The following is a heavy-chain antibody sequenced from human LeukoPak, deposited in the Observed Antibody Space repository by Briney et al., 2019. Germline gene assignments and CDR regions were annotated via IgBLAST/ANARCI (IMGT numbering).Heavy chain of an antibody. CDR1: GGSFSGYY. J-gene: IGHJ6*02. V-gene: IGHV4-34*01. CDR3: VREPTYYYYGMDV. CDR2: INHSGST. Sequence: PSETLSPTCAVYGGSFSGYYWSWIRQPPGKGLEWIGEINHSGSTNYNPSLKSRVTISVDTSKNQFSLKLSSVTAADTAVYYCVREPTYYYYGMDVWGQGTTVTVSS.